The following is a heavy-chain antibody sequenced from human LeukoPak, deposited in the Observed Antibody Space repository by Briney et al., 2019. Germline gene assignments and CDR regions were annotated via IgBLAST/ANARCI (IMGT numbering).Heavy chain of an antibody. CDR1: GGSISSGDYY. CDR2: IYYSGST. Sequence: SETLSLTCTVSGGSISSGDYYWSWIRQPPGKGLEWIGYIYYSGSTYYNPSLKSRVTISVDTSKNQFSLKLSSVTAADTAVYYCARLRGSGVPGWNYYYGMDVWGQGTTVTVSS. D-gene: IGHD3-10*01. CDR3: ARLRGSGVPGWNYYYGMDV. J-gene: IGHJ6*02. V-gene: IGHV4-30-4*01.